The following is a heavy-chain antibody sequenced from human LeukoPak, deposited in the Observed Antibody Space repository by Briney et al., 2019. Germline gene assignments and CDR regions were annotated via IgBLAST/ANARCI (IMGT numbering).Heavy chain of an antibody. V-gene: IGHV4-59*01. CDR1: GGSISSYY. D-gene: IGHD4-17*01. CDR2: IYYSGST. CDR3: ARGWDDYGFDY. J-gene: IGHJ4*02. Sequence: SETLSLTCTVSGGSISSYYWSWIRQPPGKGLEWIGYIYYSGSTNYNPSLKSRVTISVDTSKNRFSLKLSSVTAADTAVYYCARGWDDYGFDYWGQGTLVTVSS.